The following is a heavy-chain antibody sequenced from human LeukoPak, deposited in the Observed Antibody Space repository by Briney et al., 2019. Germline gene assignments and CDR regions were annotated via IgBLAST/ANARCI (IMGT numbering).Heavy chain of an antibody. V-gene: IGHV3-30*18. D-gene: IGHD1-26*01. Sequence: TGGSLRLSCAASGFTFSSYGMHWVRQAPGKGLEWVAVISYGGSNKYYADSVKGRFTISRDNSKNTLYLQMNSLRAEDTAVYYCAKDRPGSAPFDYWGQGTLVTVSS. CDR1: GFTFSSYG. CDR2: ISYGGSNK. CDR3: AKDRPGSAPFDY. J-gene: IGHJ4*02.